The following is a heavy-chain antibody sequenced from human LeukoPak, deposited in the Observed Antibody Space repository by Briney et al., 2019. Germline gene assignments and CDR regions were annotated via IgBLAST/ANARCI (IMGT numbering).Heavy chain of an antibody. Sequence: GGSLRLSCAASGFTVSSNYMSWVRQAPGKGLEWVSVIYSGGSTYYADSVKGRFTISGDNSKNTLYLQMNSLRAEDTAVYYCARAPIYYYDSSGYYPPVYYGMDVWGQGTTVAVSS. CDR1: GFTVSSNY. D-gene: IGHD3-22*01. V-gene: IGHV3-53*01. CDR3: ARAPIYYYDSSGYYPPVYYGMDV. CDR2: IYSGGST. J-gene: IGHJ6*02.